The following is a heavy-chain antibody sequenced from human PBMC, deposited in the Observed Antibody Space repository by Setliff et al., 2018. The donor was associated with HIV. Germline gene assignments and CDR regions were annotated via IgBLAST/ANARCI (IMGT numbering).Heavy chain of an antibody. CDR3: ARSRAAGFDY. D-gene: IGHD6-13*01. CDR1: GFTFSNYA. V-gene: IGHV3-64*01. Sequence: SLRLSCAASGFTFSNYAMHWVRQAPGKGLEYVSAINSNGGSTYYANSVKGRFTISRDNSKNTLYLQMGSLRAEDMAVYYCARSRAAGFDYWGQGKLV. CDR2: INSNGGST. J-gene: IGHJ4*02.